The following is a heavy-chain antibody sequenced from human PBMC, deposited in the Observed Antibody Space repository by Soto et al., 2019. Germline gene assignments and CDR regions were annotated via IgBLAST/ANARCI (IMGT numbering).Heavy chain of an antibody. D-gene: IGHD3-10*01. CDR1: GGSVSSGSYY. J-gene: IGHJ4*02. V-gene: IGHV4-61*01. CDR2: IYYSGST. Sequence: SETLSLTCTVSGGSVSSGSYYWSWIRQPPGKGLEWIGNIYYSGSTNYNSSLRRRVTISVDTSKNQFSLKLSSLTAANTAVYYGARSGRFGGSRRYYFDYWGQGTLVTVSS. CDR3: ARSGRFGGSRRYYFDY.